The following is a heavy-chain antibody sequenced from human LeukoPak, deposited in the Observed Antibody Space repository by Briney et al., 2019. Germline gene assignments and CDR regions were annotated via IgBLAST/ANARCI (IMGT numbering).Heavy chain of an antibody. Sequence: PGGSLRLSCAVSGFTFSSYAMSWVRQAPGKGLEWVSAISGSGGSTYYADSVKGRFTISRDNSKNTLYLQMNSLRAEDTAVYYCAKDLRFLRSSHDAFDIWGQGTMVTVSS. CDR2: ISGSGGST. D-gene: IGHD3-3*01. CDR1: GFTFSSYA. CDR3: AKDLRFLRSSHDAFDI. V-gene: IGHV3-23*01. J-gene: IGHJ3*02.